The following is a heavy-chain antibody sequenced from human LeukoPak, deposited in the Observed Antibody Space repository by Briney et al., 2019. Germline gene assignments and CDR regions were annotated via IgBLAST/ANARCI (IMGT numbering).Heavy chain of an antibody. CDR3: VTGFTTMAVDYFDY. CDR1: GKTLSDLS. Sequence: ASVKVSCKVSGKTLSDLSIHWLRQPPGKGLEWLGGSDPEDGERIYAQMFQGRITMTEATSIHTASMELSSLRSEDTAVYYCVTGFTTMAVDYFDYWGQGTLVTVSP. D-gene: IGHD5-18*01. V-gene: IGHV1-24*01. J-gene: IGHJ4*02. CDR2: SDPEDGER.